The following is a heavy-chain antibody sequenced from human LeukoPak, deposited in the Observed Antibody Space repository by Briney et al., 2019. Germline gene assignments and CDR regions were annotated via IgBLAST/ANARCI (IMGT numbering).Heavy chain of an antibody. CDR2: VSGSSSCV. CDR1: GFTFSSYS. J-gene: IGHJ4*02. Sequence: GGSLRLSCAASGFTFSSYSMNWVRQAPGKGLEWVSAVSGSSSCVSYADSVQGRFTISRDNSKNTLYLQMNSLRAEDTAVYFCAKDRGGYSNRGDYFDYWGQGTLVTVSS. CDR3: AKDRGGYSNRGDYFDY. V-gene: IGHV3-23*01. D-gene: IGHD4-11*01.